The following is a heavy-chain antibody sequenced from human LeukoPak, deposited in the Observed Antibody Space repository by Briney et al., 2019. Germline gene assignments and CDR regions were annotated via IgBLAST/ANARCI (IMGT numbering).Heavy chain of an antibody. V-gene: IGHV4-39*01. D-gene: IGHD1-14*01. CDR1: GGSISSYSYY. CDR2: IYYSGST. CDR3: ARSDESKPWDP. J-gene: IGHJ5*02. Sequence: PSETLSLACTVSGGSISSYSYYWGWIRQPPGKGLEWIGSIYYSGSTYYNPSLKSRVTISVDTSKNQFSLKLSSVSAADTAVYYCARSDESKPWDPWGQGTLVTDSS.